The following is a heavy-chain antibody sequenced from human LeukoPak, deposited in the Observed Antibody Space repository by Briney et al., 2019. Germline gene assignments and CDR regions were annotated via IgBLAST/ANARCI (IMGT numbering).Heavy chain of an antibody. Sequence: GASVKVSCKASGYTFTSYGISWVRQATGQGLEWMGWISAYNGNTNYAQKLQGRVTMTTDTSTSTAYMELRSLRSDDTAVYYCARAPYGSGSYGYYYYYMDVWGKGTTVTISS. J-gene: IGHJ6*03. V-gene: IGHV1-18*01. D-gene: IGHD3-10*01. CDR2: ISAYNGNT. CDR1: GYTFTSYG. CDR3: ARAPYGSGSYGYYYYYMDV.